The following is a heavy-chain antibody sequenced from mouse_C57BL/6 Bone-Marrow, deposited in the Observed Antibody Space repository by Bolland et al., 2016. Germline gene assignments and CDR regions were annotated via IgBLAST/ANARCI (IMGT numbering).Heavy chain of an antibody. Sequence: GDTSYNQKFKGKATLTVDKSSSTAYMQLSSLTSEDSAVYFCARDGYDDAMDYWGQGTLV. CDR3: ARDGYDDAMDY. D-gene: IGHD2-2*01. CDR2: GDT. J-gene: IGHJ3*01. V-gene: IGHV1-12*01.